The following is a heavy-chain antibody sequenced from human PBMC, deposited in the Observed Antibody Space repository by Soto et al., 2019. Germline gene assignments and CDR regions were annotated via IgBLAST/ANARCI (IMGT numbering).Heavy chain of an antibody. V-gene: IGHV1-3*01. Sequence: QVQLVQSGAEVKKPGASVKVSCKASGYTFTSYAMHWVRQAPGQRLEWMGWINAGNGNTKYSQKFQGRVTITRDTSASTADMELSSLRSEDTAVYYCARVSSGWPKPFDYWGQGTLVTVSS. CDR1: GYTFTSYA. J-gene: IGHJ4*02. CDR3: ARVSSGWPKPFDY. CDR2: INAGNGNT. D-gene: IGHD6-19*01.